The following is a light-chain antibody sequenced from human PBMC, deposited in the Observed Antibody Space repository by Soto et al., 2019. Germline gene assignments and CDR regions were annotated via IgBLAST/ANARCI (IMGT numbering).Light chain of an antibody. Sequence: DIQMTQSPSTLPASVGDRVTITCRASQSISSWLAWYQQKPGKAPKLLIYKASSLESGVPSRFSGSGSGTDFTLIISSLQPEDFATYYCQKYNSAPLTFGGGTKVDIK. J-gene: IGKJ4*01. V-gene: IGKV1-5*03. CDR2: KAS. CDR1: QSISSW. CDR3: QKYNSAPLT.